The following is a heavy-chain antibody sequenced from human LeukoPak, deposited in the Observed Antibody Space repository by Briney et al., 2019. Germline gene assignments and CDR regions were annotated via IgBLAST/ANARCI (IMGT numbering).Heavy chain of an antibody. Sequence: PSETLSLTCTVSGGSVSNYYWSWIRQPPGKGLEWIGYIYYSGSTNYSPSLKSRVTISVDTSKNQFSLKLSSVTAADTAVYYCARNYYNYWSGYPVTDAFDIWGQGTMVTVSS. CDR3: ARNYYNYWSGYPVTDAFDI. CDR1: GGSVSNYY. D-gene: IGHD3-3*01. J-gene: IGHJ3*02. V-gene: IGHV4-59*02. CDR2: IYYSGST.